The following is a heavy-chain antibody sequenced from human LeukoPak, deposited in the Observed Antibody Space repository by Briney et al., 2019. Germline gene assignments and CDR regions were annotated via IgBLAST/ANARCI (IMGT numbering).Heavy chain of an antibody. CDR1: GFTFSSYW. CDR2: IRSKAYGGTT. D-gene: IGHD5-12*01. J-gene: IGHJ4*02. V-gene: IGHV3-49*04. CDR3: TRDSSGYDSNDY. Sequence: GGSLRLSCAASGFTFSSYWMSWVRQAPGKGLEWVGFIRSKAYGGTTEYAASVKGRFTISRDDSKSIAYLQMNSLKTEDTAVYYCTRDSSGYDSNDYWGQGTLVTVSS.